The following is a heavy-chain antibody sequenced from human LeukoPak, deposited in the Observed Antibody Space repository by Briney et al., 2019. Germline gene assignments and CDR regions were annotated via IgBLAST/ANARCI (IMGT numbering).Heavy chain of an antibody. CDR1: GFTFSSYA. CDR3: ASPIGAGIAVAGLDY. V-gene: IGHV3-30*04. CDR2: ISYDGSNK. Sequence: GRSLRLSCAASGFTFSSYAMHWVRQAPGKGLEWVAVISYDGSNKYYADSVKGRFTISRDNSKNTLYLQMNSLRAEDTAVCYCASPIGAGIAVAGLDYWGQGTLVTVSS. J-gene: IGHJ4*02. D-gene: IGHD6-19*01.